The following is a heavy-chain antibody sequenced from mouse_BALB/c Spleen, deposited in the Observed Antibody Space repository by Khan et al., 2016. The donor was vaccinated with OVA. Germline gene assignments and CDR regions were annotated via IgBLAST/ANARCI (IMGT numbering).Heavy chain of an antibody. CDR3: ARGNYYGYAMDY. CDR2: ISYSDTT. D-gene: IGHD1-1*01. J-gene: IGHJ4*01. V-gene: IGHV3-2*02. CDR1: GYSITRNYA. Sequence: EVQLQESGPGLVKPSQSLSLTCTVNGYSITRNYAWNWIHQFPGNKLEWMGYISYSDTTSYNPSLKSRLSITRDTSKNQFFLQLHSVTTEDSATYYCARGNYYGYAMDYWGQGTSVTVSS.